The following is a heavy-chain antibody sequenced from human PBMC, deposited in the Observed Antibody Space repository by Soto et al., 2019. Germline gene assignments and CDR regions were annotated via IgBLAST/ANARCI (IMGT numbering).Heavy chain of an antibody. CDR2: IDYSGNT. V-gene: IGHV4-59*01. CDR3: ARGRRSSGRHDASDI. J-gene: IGHJ3*02. D-gene: IGHD1-26*01. Sequence: QVQLLESGPGLVKPSETLSLTCTVSSGSIGTYYWNWIRQPPGKGLEWIAYIDYSGNTNSNPSLTSRLNISIDTSKHQFPLNLRSVTAPDTAVYYCARGRRSSGRHDASDIWGQWTMVTVSS. CDR1: SGSIGTYY.